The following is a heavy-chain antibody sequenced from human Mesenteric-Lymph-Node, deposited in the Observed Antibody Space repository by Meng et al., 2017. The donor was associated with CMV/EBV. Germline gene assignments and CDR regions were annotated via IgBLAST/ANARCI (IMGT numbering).Heavy chain of an antibody. J-gene: IGHJ4*02. CDR1: GFTFSSYS. D-gene: IGHD2-21*01. V-gene: IGHV3-21*01. CDR2: ISSSSSYI. CDR3: ASTEVGELFPQFDY. Sequence: GESLKISCAASGFTFSSYSMNWVRQAPGKGLEWVSSISSSSSYIYYADSVKGRFTISRDNAKNSLYLQMNSLRAEDTAVYYCASTEVGELFPQFDYWGQGTLVTVSS.